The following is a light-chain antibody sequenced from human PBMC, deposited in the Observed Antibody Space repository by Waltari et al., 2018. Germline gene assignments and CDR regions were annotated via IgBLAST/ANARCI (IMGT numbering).Light chain of an antibody. Sequence: EVVMTQSPATLSVSPGERVTLSCRASQRVSRFVAWYQQKPGQAPRLLIYGASTRATGIPARFSGSGSGTKFTLTIISLQSEDFAVYYCQQYNDWPPLTFGGGTKLEIK. CDR1: QRVSRF. J-gene: IGKJ4*01. CDR3: QQYNDWPPLT. CDR2: GAS. V-gene: IGKV3-15*01.